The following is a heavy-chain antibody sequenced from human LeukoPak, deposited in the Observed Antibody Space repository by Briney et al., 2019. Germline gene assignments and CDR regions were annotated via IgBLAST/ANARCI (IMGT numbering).Heavy chain of an antibody. CDR1: GGSISSGGYS. CDR3: ARDSNYYDSSGYKVDAFDI. Sequence: PSQTLSLTCAVSGGSISSGGYSWSWIRQPPGTGLEWIGYIYHSGSTYYNPSLKSRVTISVDRSKNQFSLKLSSVTAADTAVYYCARDSNYYDSSGYKVDAFDIWGQGTMVTVSS. CDR2: IYHSGST. D-gene: IGHD3-22*01. J-gene: IGHJ3*02. V-gene: IGHV4-30-2*01.